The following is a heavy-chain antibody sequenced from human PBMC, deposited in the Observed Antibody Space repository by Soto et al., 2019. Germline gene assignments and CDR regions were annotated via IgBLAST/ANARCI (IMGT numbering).Heavy chain of an antibody. CDR2: ISSSSSYI. J-gene: IGHJ6*03. V-gene: IGHV3-21*01. CDR1: GFTFSSYS. D-gene: IGHD5-12*01. Sequence: GGSLRLSCAASGFTFSSYSMNWVRQAPGKGLEWVSSISSSSSYIYYADSVKGRFTISRDNAKNSLYLQMNSLRAEDTAVYYCARVVATISTYYMDVWGKGTTVTVSS. CDR3: ARVVATISTYYMDV.